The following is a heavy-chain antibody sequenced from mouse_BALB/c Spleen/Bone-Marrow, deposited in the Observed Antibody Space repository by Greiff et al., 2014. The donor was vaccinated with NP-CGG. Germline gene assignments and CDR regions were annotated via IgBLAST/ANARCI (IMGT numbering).Heavy chain of an antibody. Sequence: QVQLKESGPELVKPGASVTISCKASGYAFSSSWMNWVKQRPGQGLEWIGRIYPGDGDTNYNGKFKGKATMTANISSTTAYMQLSSLTSVDAAVYFCAKSSGFYKMGDYSRDDWGQGTSVTVSS. D-gene: IGHD2-1*01. CDR2: IYPGDGDT. CDR1: GYAFSSSW. CDR3: AKSSGFYKMGDYSRDD. J-gene: IGHJ4*01. V-gene: IGHV1-82*01.